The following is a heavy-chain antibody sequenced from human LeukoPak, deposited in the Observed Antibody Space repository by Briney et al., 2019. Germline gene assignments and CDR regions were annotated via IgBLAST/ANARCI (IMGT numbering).Heavy chain of an antibody. V-gene: IGHV3-30*03. J-gene: IGHJ3*02. CDR3: ARGAAAAGIDAFDI. D-gene: IGHD6-13*01. CDR2: ISFDGTKQ. CDR1: GSTFNSYG. Sequence: GGSLRLSCTASGSTFNSYGMHWVRQAPGKGLEWVAVISFDGTKQYYTDSVKGRFTVSRDNSKNTLYLQMNSLRAEDTAVYYCARGAAAAGIDAFDIWGQGTMVTVSS.